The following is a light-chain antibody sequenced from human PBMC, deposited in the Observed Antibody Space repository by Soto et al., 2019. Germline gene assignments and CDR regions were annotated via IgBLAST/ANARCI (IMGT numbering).Light chain of an antibody. Sequence: EIVMTQSPATLSVSPGERANLSCRASQSVYTNLAWYQQKSGRAPRLLIYGASTRATDIAARFSGSGSGTEFTLTISSLQPEDFAVYHCLQYHDWPRTFGQGTKVEIK. V-gene: IGKV3-15*01. CDR2: GAS. CDR1: QSVYTN. CDR3: LQYHDWPRT. J-gene: IGKJ1*01.